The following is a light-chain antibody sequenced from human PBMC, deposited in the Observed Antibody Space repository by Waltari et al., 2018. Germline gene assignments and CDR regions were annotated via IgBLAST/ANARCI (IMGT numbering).Light chain of an antibody. CDR1: YSNIGRNA. CDR3: ATWDDSLNAWV. V-gene: IGLV1-44*01. Sequence: QSVLTQPPSASGTPGQRVTISCSGSYSNIGRNAVNWYQQLPETAPKLIIYTAKRRPYGVPDRFPGSKSGTSASLAISGLQSEDEADYHCATWDDSLNAWVFGGGTKVTVL. J-gene: IGLJ3*02. CDR2: TAK.